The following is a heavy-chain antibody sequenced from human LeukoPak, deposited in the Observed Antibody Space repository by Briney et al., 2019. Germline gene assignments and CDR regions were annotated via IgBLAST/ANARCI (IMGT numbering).Heavy chain of an antibody. CDR1: GGSISSGDYY. Sequence: SETLSLTCTVSGGSISSGDYYWSWIRQPAGRGLEWIGRIYTTGSTNYNPSLKSRVTISVDTSKNQFSLKLSSVTAADTAVYYCAKNVDLERFDYWGQGTLVTVSS. V-gene: IGHV4-61*02. J-gene: IGHJ4*02. CDR3: AKNVDLERFDY. D-gene: IGHD1-1*01. CDR2: IYTTGST.